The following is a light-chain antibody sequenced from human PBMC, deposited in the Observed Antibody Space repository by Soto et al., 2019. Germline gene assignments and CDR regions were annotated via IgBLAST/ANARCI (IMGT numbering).Light chain of an antibody. CDR2: NNN. Sequence: QSVLTQPPSASGTPGQRVTISCSGSSSNIGSNTVNWYQQLPGTTPKLLIYNNNQRPSGVPDRISGSKSGTSASLAISGLQSEDEADYYCAASDDSLNAWVFGGVTKLTVL. V-gene: IGLV1-44*01. CDR1: SSNIGSNT. J-gene: IGLJ3*02. CDR3: AASDDSLNAWV.